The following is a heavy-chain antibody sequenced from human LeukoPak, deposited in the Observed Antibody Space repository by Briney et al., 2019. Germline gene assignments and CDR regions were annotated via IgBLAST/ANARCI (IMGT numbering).Heavy chain of an antibody. Sequence: SETLSLTCAVYGRSFSGYYWSWIRQPPGKGLEWIGEINHSGSTNYNPSLKSRVTISVDTSKNQFSLKLSSVTAADTAVYYCAREGGSGSYSYYYMDVWGKGTTVTVSS. J-gene: IGHJ6*03. D-gene: IGHD3-10*01. CDR3: AREGGSGSYSYYYMDV. CDR2: INHSGST. V-gene: IGHV4-34*01. CDR1: GRSFSGYY.